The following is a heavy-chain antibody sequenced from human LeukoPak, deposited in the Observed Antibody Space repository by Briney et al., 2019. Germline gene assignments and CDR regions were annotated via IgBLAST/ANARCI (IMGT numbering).Heavy chain of an antibody. CDR1: GFTFSDYC. J-gene: IGHJ4*02. Sequence: GGSLRLSCAASGFTFSDYCMSWIRQAPGKGLEWVSYISSSGSTIYYADSVKGRFTISRDNAKNSLYLQMNSLRAEDTAVYYCARGDYYGSGSYYPTPDYWGQGTLVTVSS. V-gene: IGHV3-11*01. D-gene: IGHD3-10*01. CDR3: ARGDYYGSGSYYPTPDY. CDR2: ISSSGSTI.